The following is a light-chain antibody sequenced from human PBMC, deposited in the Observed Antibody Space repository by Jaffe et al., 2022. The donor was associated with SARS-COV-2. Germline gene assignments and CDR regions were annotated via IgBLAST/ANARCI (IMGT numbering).Light chain of an antibody. Sequence: EIVLTQSPGTLSLSPGERATLSCRASQSVRSTYLAWYQHKPGQAPRLLIHSTSSRATGIPDRFSGSGSGTDFTLTISRLEPEDFAVYSCQQYDTSPITFGGGTKVEIK. V-gene: IGKV3-20*01. J-gene: IGKJ4*01. CDR2: STS. CDR1: QSVRSTY. CDR3: QQYDTSPIT.